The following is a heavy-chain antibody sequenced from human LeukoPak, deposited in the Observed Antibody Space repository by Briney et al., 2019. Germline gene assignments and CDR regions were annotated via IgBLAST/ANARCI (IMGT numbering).Heavy chain of an antibody. CDR2: MFHSGDT. V-gene: IGHV4-38-2*01. J-gene: IGHJ4*02. Sequence: SETLSLTCAVSGYSISSGSYWAWIRQPPGKGLEWIGNMFHSGDTYHNPSLKSRVTISADTSKNQFSPKLTSVTAADTAVYYCAKVRAYGDYARHDYWGQGTLVTVSS. CDR3: AKVRAYGDYARHDY. D-gene: IGHD4-17*01. CDR1: GYSISSGSY.